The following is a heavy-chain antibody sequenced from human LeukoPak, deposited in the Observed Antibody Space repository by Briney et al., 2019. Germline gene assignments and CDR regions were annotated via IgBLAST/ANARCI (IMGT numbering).Heavy chain of an antibody. CDR3: TRVSTLAYCGGDCYSDY. CDR2: IYSGGST. J-gene: IGHJ4*02. CDR1: GFTVSTNY. V-gene: IGHV3-53*01. Sequence: GGSLRLSCAASGFTVSTNYMSWVRQAPGRGLEWVSVIYSGGSTYYADSVKGPFTISRDNSKNKLYLQMNSLRVEDTAVYYCTRVSTLAYCGGDCYSDYWGQGTLVTVSS. D-gene: IGHD2-21*02.